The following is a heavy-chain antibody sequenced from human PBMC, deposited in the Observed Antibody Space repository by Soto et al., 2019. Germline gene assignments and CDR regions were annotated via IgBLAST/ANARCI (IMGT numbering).Heavy chain of an antibody. Sequence: EVQLLESGGGLIQPGGSLRLSCEASGFTFSNYGMTWVRLAPGKGLEWVSTISGSGGRTFYADPVKGRFTISRENSKNTLYLQMNSLRAEDTAVYYCAKEMIASTLADFFDYWGQGTLVTVSS. V-gene: IGHV3-23*01. D-gene: IGHD2-21*01. CDR3: AKEMIASTLADFFDY. CDR2: ISGSGGRT. J-gene: IGHJ4*02. CDR1: GFTFSNYG.